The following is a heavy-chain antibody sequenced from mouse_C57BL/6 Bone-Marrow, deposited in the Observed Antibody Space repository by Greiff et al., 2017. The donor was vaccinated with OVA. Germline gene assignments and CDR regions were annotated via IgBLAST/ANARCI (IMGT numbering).Heavy chain of an antibody. CDR2: IHPNSGST. CDR1: GYTFTSYW. V-gene: IGHV1-64*01. CDR3: AREVYYCYAMDY. D-gene: IGHD2-1*01. J-gene: IGHJ4*01. Sequence: QVQLQQPGAELVKPGASVKLSCKASGYTFTSYWMHWVKQRPGQGLEWIGMIHPNSGSTNYNEKFKSKATLTVDKSSSTAYMQLSSLTSEDSAVYYCAREVYYCYAMDYWGQGTSVTVSS.